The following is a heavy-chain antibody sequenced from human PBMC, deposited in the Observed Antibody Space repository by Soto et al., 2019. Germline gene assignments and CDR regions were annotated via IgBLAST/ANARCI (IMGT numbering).Heavy chain of an antibody. CDR1: GFTFSSSA. Sequence: GGSLRLSCTASGFTFSSSAMSWVRQAPGRGLEWVSGISGSGAGTYYADSVKGRFTISRDNSKNTLYLQMNSLRAEDTAVYYCAAIAAAGIDYWGQGTLVTVSS. CDR3: AAIAAAGIDY. CDR2: ISGSGAGT. D-gene: IGHD6-13*01. V-gene: IGHV3-23*01. J-gene: IGHJ4*02.